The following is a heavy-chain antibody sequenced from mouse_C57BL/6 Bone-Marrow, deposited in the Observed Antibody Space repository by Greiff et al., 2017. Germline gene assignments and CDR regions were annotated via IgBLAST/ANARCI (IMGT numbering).Heavy chain of an antibody. Sequence: QVQLQQPGAELVKPGASVKLSCKASGYTFTSYWMHWVKQRPGRGLEWIGRIDPNSGGTKYNEKFKGKATLTVDKTSSTAYMLLSSLTSEDSAVYYCARGGSDCDVGVADWGQGTPVTVAA. CDR1: GYTFTSYW. D-gene: IGHD2-4*01. CDR2: IDPNSGGT. V-gene: IGHV1-72*01. CDR3: ARGGSDCDVGVAD. J-gene: IGHJ3*01.